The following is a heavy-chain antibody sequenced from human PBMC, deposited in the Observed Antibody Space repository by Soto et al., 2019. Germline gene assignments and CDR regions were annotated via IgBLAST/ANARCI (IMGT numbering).Heavy chain of an antibody. Sequence: GGSLRLSCAASGVTFSSYGMHWVRQAPGKGLEWVSFISCDGSYKYYADSVEGRFTISRDNAKNSLYLQMNSLRAEDTAVYYCAINTIVVVPAAIFPPWGQGTTVTVSS. CDR1: GVTFSSYG. J-gene: IGHJ6*02. V-gene: IGHV3-21*01. CDR2: ISCDGSYK. CDR3: AINTIVVVPAAIFPP. D-gene: IGHD2-2*01.